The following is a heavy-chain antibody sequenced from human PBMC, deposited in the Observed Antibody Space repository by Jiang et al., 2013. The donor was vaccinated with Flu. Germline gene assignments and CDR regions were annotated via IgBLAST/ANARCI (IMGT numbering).Heavy chain of an antibody. CDR2: MYYSGSI. V-gene: IGHV4-31*02. CDR1: GGSMSSGGSY. D-gene: IGHD5-12*01. J-gene: IGHJ4*02. Sequence: PGLVKPSQTLSLTCSVSGGSMSSGGSYWSWIRQRPGKGLEWIGYMYYSGSIYYNPSLKSRVTISLDTSKSQFSLRLTSVTAADTAVYYCARDSGYAPSYFDSWGQGSLVTVSS. CDR3: ARDSGYAPSYFDS.